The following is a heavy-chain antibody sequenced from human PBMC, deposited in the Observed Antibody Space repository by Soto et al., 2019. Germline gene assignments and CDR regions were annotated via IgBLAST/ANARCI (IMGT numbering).Heavy chain of an antibody. J-gene: IGHJ6*03. Sequence: GGSLRLSCAASGFTVSSNYMSWVRQAPGKGLEWVSVIYSGGSTYYADSVKGRFTISRHNSKNTLYLQMNSLRAEDTAVYYCAREVFGVVIPESNYYYYYMDVWGKGTTVTVSS. V-gene: IGHV3-53*04. CDR3: AREVFGVVIPESNYYYYYMDV. CDR1: GFTVSSNY. CDR2: IYSGGST. D-gene: IGHD3-3*01.